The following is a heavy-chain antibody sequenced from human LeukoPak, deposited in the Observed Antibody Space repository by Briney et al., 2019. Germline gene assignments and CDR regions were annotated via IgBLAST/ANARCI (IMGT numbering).Heavy chain of an antibody. CDR1: GGTLSRYA. V-gene: IGHV1-69*13. CDR3: ARIVGIASRGYFDY. J-gene: IGHJ4*02. CDR2: IIPIFGTT. Sequence: SVKVSCKASGGTLSRYAISWVRQAPGQGPEWMGGIIPIFGTTNYAQKFQGRVTITADESTSTAYMELSSLRSEDTAVYYCARIVGIASRGYFDYWGQGTLVSVSS. D-gene: IGHD3-10*01.